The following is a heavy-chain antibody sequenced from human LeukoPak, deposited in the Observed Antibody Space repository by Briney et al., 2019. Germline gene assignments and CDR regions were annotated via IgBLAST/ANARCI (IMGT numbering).Heavy chain of an antibody. Sequence: SETLSLTCTVSGGSISSYYWSWIRQPPGKGLEWIGYIYYSGSTNYNPSLKNRVTISVDTSKNQFSLKLSSVTAADTAVYYCARVYDFWSGFNWFDPWGQGTLVTVSS. CDR3: ARVYDFWSGFNWFDP. D-gene: IGHD3-3*01. CDR2: IYYSGST. V-gene: IGHV4-59*01. J-gene: IGHJ5*02. CDR1: GGSISSYY.